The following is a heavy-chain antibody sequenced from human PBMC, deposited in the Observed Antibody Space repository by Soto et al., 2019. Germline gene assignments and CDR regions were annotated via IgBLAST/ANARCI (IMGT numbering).Heavy chain of an antibody. D-gene: IGHD3-16*01. V-gene: IGHV3-53*01. CDR3: ATDGGGGGY. J-gene: IGHJ4*02. CDR1: GFTVSNNY. CDR2: IYSGGYT. Sequence: EVQLVESGGGLIQPGGSLRLSCAVSGFTVSNNYMSWVRQAPGKGLEGVSVIYSGGYTAYGDSVKGRFTISRDNSKNKLYLKVKGLGADDRAVFYGATDGGGGGYWGQGTLVTVSS.